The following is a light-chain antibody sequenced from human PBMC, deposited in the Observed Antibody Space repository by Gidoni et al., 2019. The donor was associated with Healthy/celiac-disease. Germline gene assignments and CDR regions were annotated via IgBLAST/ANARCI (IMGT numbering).Light chain of an antibody. CDR2: DAS. CDR1: QSISSW. J-gene: IGKJ3*01. Sequence: DIQMTQSPSTLSASVGDRVTLTCRASQSISSWLAWYQQKPVKAPKLLIYDASSLESGVPSRFSGSGSGTEFTLTISSLQPDDFATYYCQQYNSYTFGPGTKVDIK. CDR3: QQYNSYT. V-gene: IGKV1-5*01.